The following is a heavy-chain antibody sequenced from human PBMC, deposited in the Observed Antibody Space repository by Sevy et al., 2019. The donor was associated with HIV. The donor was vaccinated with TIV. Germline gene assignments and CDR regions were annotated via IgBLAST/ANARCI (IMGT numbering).Heavy chain of an antibody. Sequence: GGSLRLSCAASGFTFSSYGMHWVRQAPGKGLEWVAVIWYDGSNKYYADSVKGRFTISRDNSKNTLYLQMNSLRAEDTAVYYCARDRRHGATTVTIGYYYYGMDVWGQGTTVTVSS. D-gene: IGHD4-17*01. CDR1: GFTFSSYG. J-gene: IGHJ6*02. V-gene: IGHV3-33*01. CDR3: ARDRRHGATTVTIGYYYYGMDV. CDR2: IWYDGSNK.